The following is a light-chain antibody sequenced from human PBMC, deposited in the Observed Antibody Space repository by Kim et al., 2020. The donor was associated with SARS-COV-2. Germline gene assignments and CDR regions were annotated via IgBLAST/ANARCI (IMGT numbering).Light chain of an antibody. CDR2: AAS. CDR3: LQDDYYPRT. Sequence: ASIGDRVSITCRASQGIRNDLGWYQQKPGKAPKLLIYAASRLQSGGPSRFSGSVSGTDFTLTISSLQPEDFATYYCLQDDYYPRTFGQGTKVDIK. V-gene: IGKV1-6*01. J-gene: IGKJ1*01. CDR1: QGIRND.